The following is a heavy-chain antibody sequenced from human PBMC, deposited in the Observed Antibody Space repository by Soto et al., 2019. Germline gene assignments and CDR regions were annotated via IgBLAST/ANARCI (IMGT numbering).Heavy chain of an antibody. D-gene: IGHD5-12*01. CDR1: GGSISSYY. J-gene: IGHJ4*02. CDR2: IYYSGSA. V-gene: IGHV4-59*01. CDR3: AGRDGYNSGFDY. Sequence: SETLSLTCTVSGGSISSYYWSWIRQPPGKGLEWIGYIYYSGSANYNPSLKSRVTISVDTSKNQFSLKLSSVTAADTAVYYCAGRDGYNSGFDYWGQGTLVTVSS.